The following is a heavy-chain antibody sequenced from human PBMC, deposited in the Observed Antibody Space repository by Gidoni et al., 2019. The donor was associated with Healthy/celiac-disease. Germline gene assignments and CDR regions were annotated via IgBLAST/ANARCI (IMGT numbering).Heavy chain of an antibody. J-gene: IGHJ6*02. CDR1: GCTFSSYA. Sequence: EVQLLESGGGLVQPGGSLRLYCAASGCTFSSYAMRWVRQAPGKGLEWVSAISGSGGSTYYAASVKGRFTISRDNSKNTLYLQMNSLRAEDTAVYYCARFRWFKDGMDVWGQGTTVTVSS. D-gene: IGHD3-10*01. CDR2: ISGSGGST. CDR3: ARFRWFKDGMDV. V-gene: IGHV3-23*01.